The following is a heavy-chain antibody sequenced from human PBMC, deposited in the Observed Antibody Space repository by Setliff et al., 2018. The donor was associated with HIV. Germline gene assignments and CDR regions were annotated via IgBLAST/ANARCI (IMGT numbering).Heavy chain of an antibody. Sequence: PGGSLRLSCAASGFTSSSYSMNWVRQAPGKGLEWVSYISSSANTIHYADSVRGRFTISRDNAKNSLYLQMNSLRAEDTAVYYCARGEPTILIEPAALFDHWGQGTLVTVSS. CDR3: ARGEPTILIEPAALFDH. D-gene: IGHD2-2*01. CDR2: ISSSANTI. CDR1: GFTSSSYS. V-gene: IGHV3-48*04. J-gene: IGHJ4*02.